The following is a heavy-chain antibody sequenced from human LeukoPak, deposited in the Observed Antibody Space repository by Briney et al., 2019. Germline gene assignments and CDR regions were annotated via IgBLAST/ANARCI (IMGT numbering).Heavy chain of an antibody. V-gene: IGHV4-59*12. CDR1: GGSISSYY. Sequence: SETLSLTCTVSGGSISSYYWSWIQQPPGKGLEWIGYIYYSGSTNYNPSLKSRVTISVDTSKNQFSLKLSSVTAADTAVYYCARGGYSYGYFDYWGQGTLVTVSS. CDR3: ARGGYSYGYFDY. J-gene: IGHJ4*02. CDR2: IYYSGST. D-gene: IGHD5-18*01.